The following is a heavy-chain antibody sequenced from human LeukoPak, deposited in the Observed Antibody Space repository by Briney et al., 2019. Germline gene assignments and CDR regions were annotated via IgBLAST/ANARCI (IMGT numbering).Heavy chain of an antibody. CDR2: FYYSGST. V-gene: IGHV4-39*07. CDR1: VGSISSNSYY. Sequence: PSETLSLTCTVSVGSISSNSYYWAWILQPPGKGLEWIGSFYYSGSTYYNPSLKSRVTISVDTSKNQFSLKLSSVTAADTAVYYCARAIRGSGWQRGDYFDYWGRGFLVTVSS. D-gene: IGHD6-19*01. CDR3: ARAIRGSGWQRGDYFDY. J-gene: IGHJ4*02.